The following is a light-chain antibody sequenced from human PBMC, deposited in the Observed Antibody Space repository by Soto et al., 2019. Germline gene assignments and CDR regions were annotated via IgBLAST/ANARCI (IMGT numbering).Light chain of an antibody. Sequence: DIQLTQSPSSLSGSVGDRVTITSLASQDSGNDLGWYQQKPGKAPKRLIYSTYSLQTGVPSRFSGSGSGTDFSLIISLLQPEDSATYFCLQHNSYPRTFGQGTKRDI. J-gene: IGKJ1*01. CDR3: LQHNSYPRT. CDR2: STY. CDR1: QDSGND. V-gene: IGKV1-17*01.